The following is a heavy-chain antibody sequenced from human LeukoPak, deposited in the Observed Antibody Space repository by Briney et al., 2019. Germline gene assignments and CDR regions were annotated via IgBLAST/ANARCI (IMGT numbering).Heavy chain of an antibody. CDR1: GGSISSYY. V-gene: IGHV4-59*01. D-gene: IGHD3-22*01. Sequence: PSETLSLTCTVSGGSISSYYWSWIRQPPGKGLEWIGYIYYSGSTNYNPSLKSRVTISVDTSKNQFSLKLSSVTAADTAVYYCARVRGYYDSSGYYMDAFDIWGQGTMVTVSS. J-gene: IGHJ3*02. CDR2: IYYSGST. CDR3: ARVRGYYDSSGYYMDAFDI.